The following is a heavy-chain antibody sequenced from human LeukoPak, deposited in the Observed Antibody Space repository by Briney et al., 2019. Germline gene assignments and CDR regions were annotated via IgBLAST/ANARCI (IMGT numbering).Heavy chain of an antibody. CDR3: ASAAGWEFGY. V-gene: IGHV3-7*01. Sequence: GGSLRLSCVASVSSGLTRWMNWVRQAPGKGLEWVAIIKEDGSDKYYVDSVKGRFTISRDNAKNSVYLQMNSLRVEGTAVYYCASAAGWEFGYWGQGTLVTGSS. D-gene: IGHD1-26*01. CDR2: IKEDGSDK. CDR1: VSSGLTRW. J-gene: IGHJ4*02.